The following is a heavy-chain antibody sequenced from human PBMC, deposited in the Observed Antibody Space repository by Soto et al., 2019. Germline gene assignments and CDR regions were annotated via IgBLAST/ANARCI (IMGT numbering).Heavy chain of an antibody. Sequence: QVQLVESGGGVVQPGRSLRLSCAASGFTFSGYGMNWVRQAPGKGLEWVAIIWYDGSNEYYADSVKGRFAISRDNPKNALYLQMDSLRVEDTAVYYCARHDGRGYTNWSGGGGALDSWGQGTVVTVSS. D-gene: IGHD5-12*01. CDR1: GFTFSGYG. CDR3: ARHDGRGYTNWSGGGGALDS. V-gene: IGHV3-33*01. CDR2: IWYDGSNE. J-gene: IGHJ3*02.